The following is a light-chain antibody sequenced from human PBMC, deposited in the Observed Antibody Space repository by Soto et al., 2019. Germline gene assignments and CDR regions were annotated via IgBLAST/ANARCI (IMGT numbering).Light chain of an antibody. CDR3: QQYDDWPPIT. J-gene: IGKJ5*01. Sequence: ETVMTQSPATLSVSPGERATLSCRASQSVSTKLAWYQQKPGQAPRLLIYGASTRATGIPARFSGSGSGTEFTLTVSSLQSEDCAVYYCQQYDDWPPITFGQGTRLEIK. CDR1: QSVSTK. V-gene: IGKV3D-15*01. CDR2: GAS.